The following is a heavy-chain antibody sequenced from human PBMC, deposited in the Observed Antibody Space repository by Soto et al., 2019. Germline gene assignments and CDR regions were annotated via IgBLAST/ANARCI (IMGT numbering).Heavy chain of an antibody. J-gene: IGHJ6*02. V-gene: IGHV3-23*01. D-gene: IGHD3-9*01. CDR2: ISGSGGST. Sequence: PGGCLRLSCAASGFTFSSYAMSWVRQAPGKGLEWVSAISGSGGSTYYADSVKGRFTISRDNSKNTLFLQMNSLRAEDTAVYYCARYYDVLTGYYPNYYGMDVWGQGTTVTVSS. CDR3: ARYYDVLTGYYPNYYGMDV. CDR1: GFTFSSYA.